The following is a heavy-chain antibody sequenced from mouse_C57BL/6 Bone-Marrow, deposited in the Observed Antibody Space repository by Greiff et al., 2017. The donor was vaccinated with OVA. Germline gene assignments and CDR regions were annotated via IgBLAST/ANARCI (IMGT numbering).Heavy chain of an antibody. CDR1: GFTFSDAW. CDR2: IRNKANNHAT. CDR3: TRRNLSYFDY. D-gene: IGHD4-1*02. Sequence: EVQVVESGGGLVQPGGSMKLSCAASGFTFSDAWMDWVRQSPEKGLEWVAVIRNKANNHATYYAESVKGRFTISRDDSKSSVYLQMNSLRAEDTGIYYCTRRNLSYFDYWGQGTTLTVSS. J-gene: IGHJ2*01. V-gene: IGHV6-6*01.